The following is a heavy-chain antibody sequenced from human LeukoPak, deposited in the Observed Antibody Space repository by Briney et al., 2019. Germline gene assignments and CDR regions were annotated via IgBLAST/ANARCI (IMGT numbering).Heavy chain of an antibody. CDR1: GASISSGGYF. J-gene: IGHJ4*02. D-gene: IGHD3-10*01. Sequence: PSQTLSLTCTVSGASISSGGYFWSWIRQPPGKGLEWIGYIYHTGSTYYNPSPKSRVTIPVDTSKNQFSLKLSSVTAADTAVYYCARDLGYYYGSGSYYSIWGQGTLVTVSS. V-gene: IGHV4-30-2*01. CDR3: ARDLGYYYGSGSYYSI. CDR2: IYHTGST.